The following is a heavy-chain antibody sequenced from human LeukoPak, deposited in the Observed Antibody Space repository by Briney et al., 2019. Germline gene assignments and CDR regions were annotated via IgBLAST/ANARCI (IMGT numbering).Heavy chain of an antibody. V-gene: IGHV4-34*01. Sequence: PSETLSLTCAVYGGSFSGYYWSWIRQPPGKGLEWIGEINHSGSTNYNPSLKSRVTISVDTSKNQFSLKLSSVTAADTAAYHCATTSGYSSSGGRDFDYWGQGTLVTVSS. CDR3: ATTSGYSSSGGRDFDY. J-gene: IGHJ4*02. CDR2: INHSGST. D-gene: IGHD6-19*01. CDR1: GGSFSGYY.